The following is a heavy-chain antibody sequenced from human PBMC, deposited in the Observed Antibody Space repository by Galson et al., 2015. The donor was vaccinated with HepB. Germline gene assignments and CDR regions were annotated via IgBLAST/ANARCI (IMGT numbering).Heavy chain of an antibody. V-gene: IGHV1-18*04. CDR1: GYTFTSYG. Sequence: SVKVSCKASGYTFTSYGISWVRQAPGQGLEWMGWISAYNGNTNYAQKLQGRVTMTTDTSTSTAYMELRSLRSDDTAVYYCARPGHYYGDEHYGMDVWGQGTTVTVSS. CDR2: ISAYNGNT. J-gene: IGHJ6*02. CDR3: ARPGHYYGDEHYGMDV. D-gene: IGHD4-17*01.